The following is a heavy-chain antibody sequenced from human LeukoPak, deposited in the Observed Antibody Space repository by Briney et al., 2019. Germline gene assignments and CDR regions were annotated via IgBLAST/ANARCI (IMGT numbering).Heavy chain of an antibody. V-gene: IGHV3-30*03. J-gene: IGHJ4*02. CDR3: ARDEAAAGHFDY. Sequence: GTSLRLSCAASGFTFSAYGMHWVRQVPGKGLEWVALISFDGLYKYYAESVKGRFTISRDNSKNTLYLQMNSLRAEDTAVYYCARDEAAAGHFDYWGQGTLVTVSS. D-gene: IGHD6-13*01. CDR1: GFTFSAYG. CDR2: ISFDGLYK.